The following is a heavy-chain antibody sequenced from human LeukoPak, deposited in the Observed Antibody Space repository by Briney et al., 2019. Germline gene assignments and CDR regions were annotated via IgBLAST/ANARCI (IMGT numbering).Heavy chain of an antibody. Sequence: PSETLSLTCTVSGGSISSSSYYWGWIRQPPGKGLEWIGSIYYSGSTYYNPSLKSRVTISVDTSKNQFSLKLSSVTAADTAVYYCLGGVITTHRVDYWGQGTLVTVSS. CDR1: GGSISSSSYY. CDR3: LGGVITTHRVDY. V-gene: IGHV4-39*07. J-gene: IGHJ4*02. D-gene: IGHD3-10*01. CDR2: IYYSGST.